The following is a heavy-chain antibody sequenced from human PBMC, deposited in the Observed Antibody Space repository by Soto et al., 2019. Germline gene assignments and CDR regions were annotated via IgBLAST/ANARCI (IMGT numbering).Heavy chain of an antibody. D-gene: IGHD3-3*01. V-gene: IGHV1-3*01. CDR1: GYTFTSYA. CDR3: ARANLEWLFHHLNFDY. Sequence: GASVKVSCKASGYTFTSYAMHWVRQAPGQRLEWMGWINAGNGNTKYSQKFQGRVTITRDTSASTAYMELSSLRSEDTAVYYCARANLEWLFHHLNFDYWGQGTLVTVSS. J-gene: IGHJ4*02. CDR2: INAGNGNT.